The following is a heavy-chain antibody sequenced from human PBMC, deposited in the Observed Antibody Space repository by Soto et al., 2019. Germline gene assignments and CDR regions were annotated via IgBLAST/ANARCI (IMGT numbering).Heavy chain of an antibody. CDR2: IYHGVGT. V-gene: IGHV4-38-2*01. J-gene: IGHJ5*02. Sequence: SETLSLTCAVSGYSISSGYYWGWLRQPPGKGLEGIGSIYHGVGTYYNPSLNSRVTLSIDMTNNHAFLILNSVTAAGTAVYYCARVGPWVPYYYDSSPYTFVNWFDPWGQGTLVTVSS. CDR3: ARVGPWVPYYYDSSPYTFVNWFDP. CDR1: GYSISSGYY. D-gene: IGHD3-22*01.